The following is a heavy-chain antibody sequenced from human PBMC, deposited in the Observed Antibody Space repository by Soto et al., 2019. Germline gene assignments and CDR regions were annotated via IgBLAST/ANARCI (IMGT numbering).Heavy chain of an antibody. V-gene: IGHV1-69*13. J-gene: IGHJ6*02. CDR2: IIPMFGTP. D-gene: IGHD2-21*01. Sequence: SVKVSCKAAACTFRSYAMSWVRQAPGQGLEWMGGIIPMFGTPNYAQNFKGRLTITADESTRTAYMELSSLRSEDTAVYYCARPVVAVIAFGYQYYGMDAWGQGTTVTVSS. CDR1: ACTFRSYA. CDR3: ARPVVAVIAFGYQYYGMDA.